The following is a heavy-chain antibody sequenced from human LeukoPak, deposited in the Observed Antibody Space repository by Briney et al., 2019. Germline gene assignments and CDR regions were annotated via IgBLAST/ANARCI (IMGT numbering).Heavy chain of an antibody. CDR3: ARALDDYGDYDAFGI. J-gene: IGHJ3*02. CDR2: ISYDGSNK. D-gene: IGHD4-17*01. CDR1: GFTFSSYA. V-gene: IGHV3-30*04. Sequence: GRSLRLSCAASGFTFSSYAMHWVRQAPGKGLEWVAVISYDGSNKYYADSVKGRFTISRDNSKNTLYLQMNSLRAEDTAVYYCARALDDYGDYDAFGIWGQGTMVTVSS.